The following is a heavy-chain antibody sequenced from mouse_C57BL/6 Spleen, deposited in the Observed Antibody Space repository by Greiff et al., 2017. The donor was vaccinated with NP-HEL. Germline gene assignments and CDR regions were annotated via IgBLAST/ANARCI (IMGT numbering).Heavy chain of an antibody. CDR3: TSPITTVVATNAY. CDR1: GFNIKDDY. J-gene: IGHJ3*01. Sequence: EVHLVESGAELVRPGASVKLSCTASGFNIKDDYMHWVKQRPEQGLEWIGWIDPENGDTEYASKFQGKATITADTSSNTAYLQLSSLTSEDTAVYYCTSPITTVVATNAYWGQGTLVTVSA. V-gene: IGHV14-4*01. CDR2: IDPENGDT. D-gene: IGHD1-1*01.